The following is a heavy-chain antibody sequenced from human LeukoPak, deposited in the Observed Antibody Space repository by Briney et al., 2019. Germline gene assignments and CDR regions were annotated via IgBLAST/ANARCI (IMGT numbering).Heavy chain of an antibody. V-gene: IGHV1-2*02. CDR3: ARGGPVQMLIYFYFYMDV. D-gene: IGHD2-2*01. Sequence: ASVKVSCKASGYNFIHYYLHWVRQAPGGGLEWMGWINPDKGVSKFAQKFQDRVTMTRDTSISTAYMELSRLRSDDTAVYYCARGGPVQMLIYFYFYMDVWGKGTTVTISS. CDR1: GYNFIHYY. CDR2: INPDKGVS. J-gene: IGHJ6*03.